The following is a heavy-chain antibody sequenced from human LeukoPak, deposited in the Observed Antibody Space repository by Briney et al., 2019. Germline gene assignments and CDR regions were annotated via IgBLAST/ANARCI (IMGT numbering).Heavy chain of an antibody. V-gene: IGHV5-51*01. CDR1: GYTFTNYW. J-gene: IGHJ4*02. D-gene: IGHD2-15*01. Sequence: GESLKISCKGSGYTFTNYWIGWVRQMPGKGLEWMGIIYSGGADTRYSPSFQGQVTISVDKSISTAYLQWIRLKASHTAIYYCARHSLGYCSGGNCYPDYWGQGTLVTVSS. CDR2: IYSGGADT. CDR3: ARHSLGYCSGGNCYPDY.